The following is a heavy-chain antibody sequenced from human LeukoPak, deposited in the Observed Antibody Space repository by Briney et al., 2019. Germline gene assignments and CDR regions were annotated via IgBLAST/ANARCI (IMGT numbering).Heavy chain of an antibody. V-gene: IGHV3-49*03. CDR1: GFTFGDYA. D-gene: IGHD3-22*01. Sequence: GGSLRLSRTASGFTFGDYAMSWFRQAPGKGLEWVGFIRSKAYGGTTEYAASVKGRFTISRDDSKSIAYLQMNSLKTEDTAVYYCTGYYDSSGYSSFWGQGTLVTVSS. CDR3: TGYYDSSGYSSF. CDR2: IRSKAYGGTT. J-gene: IGHJ4*02.